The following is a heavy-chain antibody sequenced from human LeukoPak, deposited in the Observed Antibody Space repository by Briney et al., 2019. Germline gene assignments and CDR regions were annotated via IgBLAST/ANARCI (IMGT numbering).Heavy chain of an antibody. Sequence: SETLSLTCTVSGGSISSYYWSWIRQPPGKGLEWIGYIYYNGSTNYNPSLKSRVTISVDTSKNQFSLKLSSVTAADTAVYYCARALGGYSGYDYAYWGQGTLVTVSS. J-gene: IGHJ4*02. CDR3: ARALGGYSGYDYAY. V-gene: IGHV4-59*01. D-gene: IGHD5-12*01. CDR2: IYYNGST. CDR1: GGSISSYY.